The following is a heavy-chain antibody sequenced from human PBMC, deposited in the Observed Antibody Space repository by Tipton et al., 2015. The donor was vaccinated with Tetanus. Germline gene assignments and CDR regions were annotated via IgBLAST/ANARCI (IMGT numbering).Heavy chain of an antibody. CDR1: GGSFSDYY. CDR3: ARGTGDY. Sequence: LRLSCAVSGGSFSDYYWTWIRQSPGKGLEWIGEINHGGGSNYNPSLKSRVTLSLDTSKNHFSLRLSSVTAADTAVYYCARGTGDYWGQGTLVTVSS. J-gene: IGHJ4*02. CDR2: INHGGGS. D-gene: IGHD1-14*01. V-gene: IGHV4-34*01.